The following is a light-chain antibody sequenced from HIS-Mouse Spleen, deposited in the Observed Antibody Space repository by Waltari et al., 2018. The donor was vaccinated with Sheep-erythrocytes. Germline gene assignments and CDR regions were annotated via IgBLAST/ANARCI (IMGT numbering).Light chain of an antibody. CDR2: QDS. J-gene: IGLJ1*01. CDR3: QAWDSSTYV. Sequence: SYELTQPPSVSVSSGQTSSIPCSGDKLGDKYACWYQQKPGQSPVLVIYQDSKRPYGNPGRFSGSNSGNTATLTISGTQAMDEADYYCQAWDSSTYVFGTGTKVTVL. V-gene: IGLV3-1*01. CDR1: KLGDKY.